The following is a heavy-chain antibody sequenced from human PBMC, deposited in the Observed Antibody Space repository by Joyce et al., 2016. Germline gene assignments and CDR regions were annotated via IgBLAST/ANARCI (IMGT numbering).Heavy chain of an antibody. Sequence: QLVESGGGVVKPGGSLRLSCEASGSTFSSSGMSWFRQAPGKGLEWGAAISGTSYYIFHAETVRGRFTGSRDNAKKTLYLQMNSLRAEDSAVFYCARGGISYYYAMDVWGQGTTVTVSS. V-gene: IGHV3-21*01. CDR3: ARGGISYYYAMDV. CDR1: GSTFSSSG. J-gene: IGHJ6*02. CDR2: ISGTSYYI. D-gene: IGHD3-16*01.